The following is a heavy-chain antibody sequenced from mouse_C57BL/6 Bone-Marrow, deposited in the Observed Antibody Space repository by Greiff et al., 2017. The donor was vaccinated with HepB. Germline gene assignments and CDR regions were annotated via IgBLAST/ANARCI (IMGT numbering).Heavy chain of an antibody. CDR3: ANYYGSSYGGFAY. D-gene: IGHD1-1*01. V-gene: IGHV1-81*01. CDR2: IYPRSGNT. J-gene: IGHJ3*01. CDR1: GYTFTSYG. Sequence: VQLQQSGAELARPGASVKLSCKASGYTFTSYGISWVKQRTGQGLEWIGEIYPRSGNTYYNEKFKGKATLTADKSSSTAYMELRSLTSEDSAVYFCANYYGSSYGGFAYWGQATLVTVSA.